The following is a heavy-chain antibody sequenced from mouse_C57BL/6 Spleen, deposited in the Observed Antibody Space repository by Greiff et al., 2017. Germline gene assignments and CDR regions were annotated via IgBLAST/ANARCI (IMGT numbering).Heavy chain of an antibody. V-gene: IGHV5-6*01. CDR2: ISSGGSYT. J-gene: IGHJ4*01. CDR1: GFTFSSYG. D-gene: IGHD5-1-1*01. CDR3: ARQDDTLVYYAMDY. Sequence: EVMLVESGGDLVKPGGSLKLSCAASGFTFSSYGMSWVRQTPDKRLEWVATISSGGSYTYYPDSVKGRFTISRDNAKNTLYLQMSSLKSEDTAMYYCARQDDTLVYYAMDYWGQGTSVTVSS.